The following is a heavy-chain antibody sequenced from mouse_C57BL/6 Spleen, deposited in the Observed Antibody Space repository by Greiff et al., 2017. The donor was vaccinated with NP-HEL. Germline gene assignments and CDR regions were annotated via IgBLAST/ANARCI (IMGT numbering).Heavy chain of an antibody. CDR1: GYAFTNYL. Sequence: VKLMESGAELVRPGTSVKVSCKASGYAFTNYLIEWVKQRPGQGLEWIGVINPGSGGTNYNEKFKGKATLTADKSSSTAYMQLSSLTSEDSAVYFCARSKGDYWGQGTSVTVSS. CDR3: ARSKGDY. V-gene: IGHV1-54*01. J-gene: IGHJ4*01. CDR2: INPGSGGT.